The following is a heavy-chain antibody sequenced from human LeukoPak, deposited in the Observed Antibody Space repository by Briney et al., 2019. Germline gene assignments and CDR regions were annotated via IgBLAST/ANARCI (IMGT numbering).Heavy chain of an antibody. Sequence: GGSLRLSCAASGFTFSSYSMNWVRHAPAKGLEWGSYISSSSSTIYYADSVKGRFTISRDNAKNSLYLQMNSLRAEDTAVYYCARDPSPIAAAEHYYYYYYMDVWGKGTTVTVSS. V-gene: IGHV3-48*01. J-gene: IGHJ6*03. D-gene: IGHD6-13*01. CDR2: ISSSSSTI. CDR3: ARDPSPIAAAEHYYYYYYMDV. CDR1: GFTFSSYS.